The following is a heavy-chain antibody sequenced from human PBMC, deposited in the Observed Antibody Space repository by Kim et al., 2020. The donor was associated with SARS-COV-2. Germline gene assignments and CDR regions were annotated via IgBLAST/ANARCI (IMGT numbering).Heavy chain of an antibody. Sequence: GGSLRLSCAASGFTFSSYGMHWVRQAPGKGLEWVAVIWYDGSNKYYADSVKGRFTISRDNSKNTLHLQMNSLRAEDTAVYYCAKDPPNGYSDAFDIWGQGTMVTVSS. D-gene: IGHD6-13*01. CDR1: GFTFSSYG. V-gene: IGHV3-33*06. CDR2: IWYDGSNK. CDR3: AKDPPNGYSDAFDI. J-gene: IGHJ3*02.